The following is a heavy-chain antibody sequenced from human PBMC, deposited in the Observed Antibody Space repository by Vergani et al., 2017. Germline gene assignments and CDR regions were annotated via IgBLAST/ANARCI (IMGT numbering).Heavy chain of an antibody. CDR2: ISGTGGRI. D-gene: IGHD6-13*01. CDR3: ALAAADDAFDI. J-gene: IGHJ3*02. V-gene: IGHV3-21*01. Sequence: LEWVSAISGTGGRINYADSVKGRFTISRDNAKNSLYLQMNSLRAEDTAVYYCALAAADDAFDIWGQGTMVTVSS.